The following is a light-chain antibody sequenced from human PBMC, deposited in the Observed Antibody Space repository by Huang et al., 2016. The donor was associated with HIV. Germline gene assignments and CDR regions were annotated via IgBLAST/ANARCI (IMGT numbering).Light chain of an antibody. J-gene: IGKJ5*01. CDR2: DAS. CDR1: RDNS. CDR3: QQFEF. V-gene: IGKV1-33*01. Sequence: IQVTQSPSSLSVFIGDRVIITCQASRDNSLQWYQQKPGKPPKLLIDDASALGTGVPSRFSGQKSATYINLTIDSLQPEDIATYFCQQFEFFGQGTLLEI.